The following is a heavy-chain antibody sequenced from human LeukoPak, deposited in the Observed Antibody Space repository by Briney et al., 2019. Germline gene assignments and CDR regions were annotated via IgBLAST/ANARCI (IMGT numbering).Heavy chain of an antibody. D-gene: IGHD2-15*01. CDR2: IYPGDSDT. J-gene: IGHJ4*02. V-gene: IGHV5-51*01. CDR3: ARQNDCRLDN. CDR1: GYTFSSYW. Sequence: GESLRISCKGSGYTFSSYWIGWVRQMPGKGLEWMGIIYPGDSDTRYSPSLQGQVTISVDTSIGTAYLQWSSLKASDTANYFCARQNDCRLDNSGQRTLVTVSS.